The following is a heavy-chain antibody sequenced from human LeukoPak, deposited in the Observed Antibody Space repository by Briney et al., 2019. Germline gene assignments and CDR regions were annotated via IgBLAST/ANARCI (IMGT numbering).Heavy chain of an antibody. CDR3: ARSLGRYYYDSSGYPPSFDY. Sequence: SVKVSCKASGGTFSSYAISWVRQAPGQGLEWMGGIIPIFGTANYAQKFQGRVTITADKSTSTAYMELSSLRSEDTAVYYCARSLGRYYYDSSGYPPSFDYWGQGTLVTVSS. J-gene: IGHJ4*02. CDR1: GGTFSSYA. CDR2: IIPIFGTA. D-gene: IGHD3-22*01. V-gene: IGHV1-69*06.